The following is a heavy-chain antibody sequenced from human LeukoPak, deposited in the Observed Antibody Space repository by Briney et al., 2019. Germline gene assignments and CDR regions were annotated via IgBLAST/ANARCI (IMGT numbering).Heavy chain of an antibody. CDR1: GGSIITSNW. D-gene: IGHD6-13*01. CDR3: ARNGPTAAGAFDI. V-gene: IGHV4/OR15-8*02. CDR2: IYHTEKT. J-gene: IGHJ3*02. Sequence: SETLSLTCGVSGGSIITSNWWTWVRQPPGKGLEWIGEIYHTEKTNYNPSLKSRVTISLDKSKNQFSLKLTSVAAADTAVYYCARNGPTAAGAFDIWGQGTTVIVSS.